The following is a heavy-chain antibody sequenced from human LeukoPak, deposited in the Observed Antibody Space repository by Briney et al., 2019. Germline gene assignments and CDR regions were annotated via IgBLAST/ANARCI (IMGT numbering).Heavy chain of an antibody. V-gene: IGHV1-69*06. CDR3: ASRGGGFMIGSHGAFDI. CDR1: GGTFSSYA. J-gene: IGHJ3*02. Sequence: GASVKVSCKASGGTFSSYAISWVRQAPGQGLEWMGGIIPIFGTANYAQKFQGRVTITADKSTSTAYMELSSLRSEDTAVYYCASRGGGFMIGSHGAFDIWGQGTMVTVSS. CDR2: IIPIFGTA. D-gene: IGHD3-22*01.